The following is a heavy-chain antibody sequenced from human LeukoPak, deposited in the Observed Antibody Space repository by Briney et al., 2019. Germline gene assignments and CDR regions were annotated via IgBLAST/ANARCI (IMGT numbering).Heavy chain of an antibody. Sequence: SETLSLTCTVAGGSGSRGSYYWSWIRQPAGKGLEWIGRIYTTGSTNYSPSLKCRVTISVDTSKSQLSLKRSSVTAAATAGYYCVWLPSYWGKGTHVSVST. CDR2: IYTTGST. CDR1: GGSGSRGSYY. CDR3: VWLPSY. D-gene: IGHD5-12*01. J-gene: IGHJ4*02. V-gene: IGHV4-61*02.